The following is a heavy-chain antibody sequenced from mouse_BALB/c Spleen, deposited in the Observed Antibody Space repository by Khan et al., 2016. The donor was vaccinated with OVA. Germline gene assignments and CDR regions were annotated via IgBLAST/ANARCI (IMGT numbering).Heavy chain of an antibody. Sequence: VQLQQSGAELAKPGASVKMSCKASGYTFTTYWMHWVKQRPGQGLEWIGYINPTSGYTDYNEKFKDRATLSADKSSSTAYMKLSSLTSEDSAVXYCTRDRIDYWGQGTTLTVSS. CDR3: TRDRIDY. CDR2: INPTSGYT. CDR1: GYTFTTYW. J-gene: IGHJ2*01. V-gene: IGHV1-7*01.